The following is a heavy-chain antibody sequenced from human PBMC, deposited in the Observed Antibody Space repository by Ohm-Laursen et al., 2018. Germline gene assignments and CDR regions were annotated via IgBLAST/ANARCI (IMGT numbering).Heavy chain of an antibody. CDR2: IDWDDDE. Sequence: PTQTLTLTCTFSGFSLNGSPMCVSWIRQPPGKGLEWLARIDWDDDEWYSTSLMTRLTISKDTSKNQVVLTMTKMEPVDTATYYCARTKHGDYHDLWGQGTLVTVSP. D-gene: IGHD4-17*01. J-gene: IGHJ5*02. V-gene: IGHV2-70*11. CDR1: GFSLNGSPMC. CDR3: ARTKHGDYHDL.